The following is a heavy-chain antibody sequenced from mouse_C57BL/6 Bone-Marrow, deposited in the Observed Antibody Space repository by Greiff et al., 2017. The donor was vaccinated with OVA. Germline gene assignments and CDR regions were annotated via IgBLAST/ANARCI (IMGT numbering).Heavy chain of an antibody. CDR1: GYTFTDYY. J-gene: IGHJ2*01. D-gene: IGHD1-1*01. V-gene: IGHV1-76*01. Sequence: QVQLQQSGAELVRPGASVKLSCKASGYTFTDYYINWVKQRPGQGLEWIARFYPGSGNTYYNEKFKGKAPLTAEKSSSTAYMQLSSLTSEDSAVYVCARGEYYGSTLDYWGQGTTHTVAS. CDR2: FYPGSGNT. CDR3: ARGEYYGSTLDY.